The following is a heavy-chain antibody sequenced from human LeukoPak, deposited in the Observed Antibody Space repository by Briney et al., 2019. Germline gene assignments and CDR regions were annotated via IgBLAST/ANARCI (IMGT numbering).Heavy chain of an antibody. CDR2: IYTSGST. CDR1: GGSISSGSYY. D-gene: IGHD3/OR15-3a*01. V-gene: IGHV4-61*02. J-gene: IGHJ3*02. CDR3: ARADYDTDAFDI. Sequence: SETLSLTCTVSGGSISSGSYYWSWIRQPAGKGLEWIGRIYTSGSTNYNPSLKSRVTISVDTSKNQFSLKLSSVTAADTAVYYCARADYDTDAFDIWGQGTMVTVSS.